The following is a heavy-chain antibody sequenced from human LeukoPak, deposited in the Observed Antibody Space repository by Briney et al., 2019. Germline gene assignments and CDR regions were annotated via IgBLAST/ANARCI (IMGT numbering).Heavy chain of an antibody. CDR3: ARHRDYYDT. J-gene: IGHJ4*01. Sequence: SETLSLTCTVSGASINNNFWTWIRQPPGKGLEWIGYIYSSGSGNYNPSLKSRVIISGDTSKNQISLNLTSVTAADTAVYFCARHRDYYDTWGHGTLVTVSS. CDR1: GASINNNF. D-gene: IGHD3-22*01. CDR2: IYSSGSG. V-gene: IGHV4-59*08.